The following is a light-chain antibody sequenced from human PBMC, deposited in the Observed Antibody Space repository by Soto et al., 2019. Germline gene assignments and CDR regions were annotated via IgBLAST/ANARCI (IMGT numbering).Light chain of an antibody. J-gene: IGLJ1*01. CDR3: CSYADSSTYV. V-gene: IGLV2-23*01. CDR2: EDI. Sequence: QSALTQPASVSGSRGQSITISCTGTSSDVGSYNLVSWYQQHPGKAPKVMIYEDIKRPSGVSNRFSGSKSDNTASLTISGLQAEDEADYYCCSYADSSTYVFGTGTKLTVL. CDR1: SSDVGSYNL.